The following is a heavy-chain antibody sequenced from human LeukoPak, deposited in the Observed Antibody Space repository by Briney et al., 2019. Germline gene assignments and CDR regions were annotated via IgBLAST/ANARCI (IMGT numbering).Heavy chain of an antibody. CDR1: GYTFTGYY. J-gene: IGHJ4*02. CDR3: ARVQSTVTTKPFDY. Sequence: ASVKVSCKASGYTFTGYYMHWVRQAPGQGLEWMGWINPNSGGANYAQKFQGRVTMTRDTSISTAYMELSRLRSDDTAVYYCARVQSTVTTKPFDYWGQGTLVTVSS. D-gene: IGHD4-17*01. CDR2: INPNSGGA. V-gene: IGHV1-2*02.